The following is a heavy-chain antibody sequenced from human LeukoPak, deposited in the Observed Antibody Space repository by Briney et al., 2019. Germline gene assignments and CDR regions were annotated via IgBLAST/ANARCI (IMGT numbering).Heavy chain of an antibody. V-gene: IGHV4-61*01. J-gene: IGHJ2*01. CDR2: IYYSGST. D-gene: IGHD4-17*01. CDR3: ARDRGDYDPYWYFDL. Sequence: ASETLSLTCTVSGGSISSSSYYWSWIRQPPGKGLEWIGYIYYSGSTNYNPSLKSRVTISVDTSKNQFSLKLSSVTAADTAVYYCARDRGDYDPYWYFDLWGRGTLVTVSS. CDR1: GGSISSSSYY.